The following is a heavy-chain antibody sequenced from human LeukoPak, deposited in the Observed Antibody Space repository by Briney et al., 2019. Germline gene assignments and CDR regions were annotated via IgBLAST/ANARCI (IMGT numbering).Heavy chain of an antibody. CDR2: IIPVLRRT. D-gene: IGHD3-3*01. Sequence: SVKVSCKASGGTYSSYTIVWVRQAPGQGLELMGRIIPVLRRTHYAQKFQGRVTITADRITSTAYMELSSLRSEDTAVYYCARSESDFFVDYWGQGTLVTVSS. CDR1: GGTYSSYT. CDR3: ARSESDFFVDY. J-gene: IGHJ4*02. V-gene: IGHV1-69*02.